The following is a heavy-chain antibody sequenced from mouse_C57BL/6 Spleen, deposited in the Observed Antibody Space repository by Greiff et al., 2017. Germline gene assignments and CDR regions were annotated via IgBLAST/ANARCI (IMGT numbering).Heavy chain of an antibody. V-gene: IGHV5-9*01. CDR2: ISGGGGNT. D-gene: IGHD2-5*01. Sequence: VMLVESGGGLVKPGGSLKLSCAASGFTFSSYTMSWVRQTPEKRLEWVATISGGGGNTYYPDSVKGRFTISRDNAKNTLYLQMSSLRSEDTALYNCSRESNLYSAMDYWGKGTSVTVSS. CDR1: GFTFSSYT. CDR3: SRESNLYSAMDY. J-gene: IGHJ4*01.